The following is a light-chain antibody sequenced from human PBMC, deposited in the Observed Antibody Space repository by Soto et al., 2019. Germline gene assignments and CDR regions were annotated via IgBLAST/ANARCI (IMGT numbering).Light chain of an antibody. J-gene: IGLJ1*01. V-gene: IGLV2-8*01. CDR2: EVS. CDR1: SSDVGGYDY. Sequence: QSVLTQPPSASGYPGQSVTISCTGTSSDVGGYDYVSWYQQHPGKAPKLMIYEVSKRPSGVPDRFSGSKSGNTASLTVSGLQAEDEADYYCSSYAGSSTYVFGTGTKFTVL. CDR3: SSYAGSSTYV.